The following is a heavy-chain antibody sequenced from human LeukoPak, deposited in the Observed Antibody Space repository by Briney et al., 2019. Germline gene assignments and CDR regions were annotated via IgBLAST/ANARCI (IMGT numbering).Heavy chain of an antibody. CDR2: ISTSGTSK. Sequence: GGSLRLSCAASGFTFSDYYMSWIRQAPGKGLEWVSYISTSGTSKYSADSVRGRFTISRDNAKNSLYLQMNSLRAEDTAVYYCARRTSLYRDNGDYWYFDYWGQGTLVTVSS. D-gene: IGHD4-17*01. J-gene: IGHJ4*02. CDR1: GFTFSDYY. CDR3: ARRTSLYRDNGDYWYFDY. V-gene: IGHV3-11*01.